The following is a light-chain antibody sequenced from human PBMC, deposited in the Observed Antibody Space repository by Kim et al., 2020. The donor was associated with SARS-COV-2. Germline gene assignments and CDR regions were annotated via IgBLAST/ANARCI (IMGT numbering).Light chain of an antibody. CDR1: SSNIGRNN. CDR2: YDN. Sequence: QRVTISCFGSSSNIGRNNVNWYQQLPGTAPKLLIYYDNQRPSGVPDRFSGSKSGTSASLAISGLQAEDEADYYCATWDDGLRGRMFGGGTKVTVL. J-gene: IGLJ3*02. CDR3: ATWDDGLRGRM. V-gene: IGLV1-44*01.